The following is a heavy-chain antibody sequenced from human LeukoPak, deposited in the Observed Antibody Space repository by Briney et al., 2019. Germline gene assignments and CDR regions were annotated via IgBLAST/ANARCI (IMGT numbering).Heavy chain of an antibody. CDR2: ISGSGDNT. CDR1: GFSFSSYW. D-gene: IGHD2-15*01. CDR3: AKDGGSSCYSPIDY. Sequence: GGSLRLSCAASGFSFSSYWMSWVRQAPGKGLEWVSVISGSGDNTYYTGSVKGRFTISRDNSRSTLYLQMNSLRAEDTAVYYCAKDGGSSCYSPIDYWGQGALVTVSS. V-gene: IGHV3-23*01. J-gene: IGHJ4*02.